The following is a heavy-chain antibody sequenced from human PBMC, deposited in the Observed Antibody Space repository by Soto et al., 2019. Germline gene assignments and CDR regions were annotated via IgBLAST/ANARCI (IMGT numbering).Heavy chain of an antibody. CDR2: IYYSGRT. D-gene: IGHD6-6*01. V-gene: IGHV4-31*02. Sequence: SGRGYYWRWNRSHPGKGLEWIGYIYYSGRTYYNPSLHSRVSIAVDTTENQFSLKLTSVTAADTSVYYCARGSFSSSSSWFDPWGRGTLVTVSS. CDR1: SGRGYY. CDR3: ARGSFSSSSSWFDP. J-gene: IGHJ5*02.